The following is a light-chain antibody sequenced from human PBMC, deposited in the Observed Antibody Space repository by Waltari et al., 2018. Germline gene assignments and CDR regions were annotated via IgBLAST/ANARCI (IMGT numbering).Light chain of an antibody. CDR2: NTN. CDR3: ATWDGSLNGPYV. Sequence: VLTQPPSASGTPGQRVTISCSGSSSNIGTNTVTWYQQPPGTAPKLLMYNTNRRPSGVPDRFSGSKSGTSASLAISGLQSEDEADYYCATWDGSLNGPYVFGTGTKVTVL. CDR1: SSNIGTNT. V-gene: IGLV1-44*01. J-gene: IGLJ1*01.